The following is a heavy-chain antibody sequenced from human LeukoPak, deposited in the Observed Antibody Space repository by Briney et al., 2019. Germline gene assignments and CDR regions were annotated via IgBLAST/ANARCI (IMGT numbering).Heavy chain of an antibody. Sequence: ASVKVSCKASGYTFTSYYIHWVRQAPGQGLEWMGIINPSGGSTSYAQKLQGRVTMTRDTSTSTVYMELSSLRSEDTAVYYCAKDDAAVAGIWSSWFDPWGQGTLVTVSS. V-gene: IGHV1-46*03. CDR3: AKDDAAVAGIWSSWFDP. J-gene: IGHJ5*02. D-gene: IGHD6-19*01. CDR2: INPSGGST. CDR1: GYTFTSYY.